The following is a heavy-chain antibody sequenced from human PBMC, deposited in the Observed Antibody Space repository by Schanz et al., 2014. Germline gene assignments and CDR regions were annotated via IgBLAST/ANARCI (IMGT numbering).Heavy chain of an antibody. J-gene: IGHJ6*02. CDR3: AKGMGYCSGGTCYDYYYYGLDV. CDR2: ISSSGSYI. D-gene: IGHD2-15*01. V-gene: IGHV3-21*04. CDR1: GFTISSYS. Sequence: EVQLVESGGGLVQPGGSLRLSCAASGFTISSYSMNWVRQAPGKGLEWVSSISSSGSYIYYADSVKGRFTISRDNAKNSLYLQMNSLRAEDTAVFYCAKGMGYCSGGTCYDYYYYGLDVWGQGTTVTVSS.